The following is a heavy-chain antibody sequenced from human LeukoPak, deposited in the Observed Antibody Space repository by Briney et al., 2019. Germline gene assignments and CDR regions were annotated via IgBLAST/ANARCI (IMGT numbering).Heavy chain of an antibody. D-gene: IGHD4-23*01. CDR3: ARNSRVASTSGLNY. V-gene: IGHV1-69*13. CDR1: GYTFTSYG. CDR2: ITPIFGAA. Sequence: SVKVSCKASGYTFTSYGISWVRQAPGQGLEWMGEITPIFGAANYAQTFQGRVTITADESTSTVFMELSSLRSDDTAFYYCARNSRVASTSGLNYWGQGTLVTVSS. J-gene: IGHJ4*02.